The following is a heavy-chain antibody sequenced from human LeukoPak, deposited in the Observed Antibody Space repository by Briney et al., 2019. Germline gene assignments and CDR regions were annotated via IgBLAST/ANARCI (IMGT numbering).Heavy chain of an antibody. Sequence: SSETLSLTCTVSGGFIGSYYWSWIRQPPGKGLEWVGYIYSSGSTNYNPSLKSRVNIAVDTSKNQFSMKLSSVTAADTAVYYCARHFRLRRDDYNLDFDYWGQGTLVTVSS. CDR3: ARHFRLRRDDYNLDFDY. V-gene: IGHV4-59*08. D-gene: IGHD5-24*01. CDR1: GGFIGSYY. CDR2: IYSSGST. J-gene: IGHJ4*02.